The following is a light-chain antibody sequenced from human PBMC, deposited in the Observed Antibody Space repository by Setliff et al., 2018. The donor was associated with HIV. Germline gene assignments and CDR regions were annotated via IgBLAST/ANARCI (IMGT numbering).Light chain of an antibody. CDR1: SSDIGDYIY. CDR3: CSFAGSSVV. CDR2: DVS. Sequence: SALTQPRSVSGSPGESVTISCTGTSSDIGDYIYVSWYQQRPGKGPRLIIYDVSKRPSGVPDRFSGSKSVNTASLTISGLLAEDEADYHCCSFAGSSVVFGTGTKVTVL. V-gene: IGLV2-11*01. J-gene: IGLJ1*01.